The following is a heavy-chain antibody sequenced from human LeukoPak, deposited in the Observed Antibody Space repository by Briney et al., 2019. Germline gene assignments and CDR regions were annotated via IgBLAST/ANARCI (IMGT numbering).Heavy chain of an antibody. CDR2: INHSGST. V-gene: IGHV4-34*01. D-gene: IGHD4-17*01. Sequence: SETPSLTCAVYGGSFSGYYWSWIRQPPGKGLEWIGEINHSGSTNYNPSLKSRVTISVDTSKNQFSLKLSSVTAADTAVYYCARGLRRRVTTRDAFDIWGQGTMVTVSS. CDR3: ARGLRRRVTTRDAFDI. J-gene: IGHJ3*02. CDR1: GGSFSGYY.